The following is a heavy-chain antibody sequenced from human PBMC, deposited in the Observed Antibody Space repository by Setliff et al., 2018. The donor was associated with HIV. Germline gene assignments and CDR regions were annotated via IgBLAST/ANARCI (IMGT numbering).Heavy chain of an antibody. D-gene: IGHD3-16*01. CDR1: GGSITNFY. V-gene: IGHV4-4*09. J-gene: IGHJ4*02. CDR3: ARLRLAVMMSLDYFDL. Sequence: PSETLSLTCNVSGGSITNFYRSWIRQPPGKGLEWIGYIYNPESTNFNPSLQSSVSMSVDVSTNQFSLRLTSVTAADTAVYYCARLRLAVMMSLDYFDLWGQGTLVTVSS. CDR2: IYNPEST.